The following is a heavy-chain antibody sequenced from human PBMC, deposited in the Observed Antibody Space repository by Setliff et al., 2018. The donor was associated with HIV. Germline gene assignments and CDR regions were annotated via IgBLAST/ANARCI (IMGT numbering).Heavy chain of an antibody. V-gene: IGHV4-61*09. CDR2: IHTTGST. CDR3: ARRTFGSGRIDP. D-gene: IGHD3-16*01. J-gene: IGHJ5*02. Sequence: SETLSLTCSVSGDSISSGSYYWSWIRLPAGKGLEWIGQIHTTGSTNYNPSLKSRLTISIDTSKNQFSLNLDSVTTTDTAVYYCARRTFGSGRIDPWGQGTLVTVS. CDR1: GDSISSGSYY.